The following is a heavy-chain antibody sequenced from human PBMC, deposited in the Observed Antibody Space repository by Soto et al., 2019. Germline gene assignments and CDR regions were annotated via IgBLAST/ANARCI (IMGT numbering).Heavy chain of an antibody. D-gene: IGHD3-3*01. CDR3: ARDLDHYDFWSGYPEPHFDY. Sequence: GGSLRLSCAASGFTFSSYSMNWVRQAPGKGLEWVSSISSSSSYIYYADSVKGRFTISRDNAKNSLYLQMNSLRAEDTAVYYCARDLDHYDFWSGYPEPHFDYWGQGTLVTVSS. J-gene: IGHJ4*02. CDR2: ISSSSSYI. V-gene: IGHV3-21*01. CDR1: GFTFSSYS.